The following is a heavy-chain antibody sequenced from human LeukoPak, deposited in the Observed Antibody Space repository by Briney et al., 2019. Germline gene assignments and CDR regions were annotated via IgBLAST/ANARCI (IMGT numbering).Heavy chain of an antibody. V-gene: IGHV4-59*12. CDR3: AREGDSYYYMDV. J-gene: IGHJ6*03. CDR2: IYYSGST. D-gene: IGHD2-21*01. Sequence: SETLSLTCTVSGASISSYYWSWIRQPPGKGLEWIGYIYYSGSTNYNPSLKSRVTISVDTSKNQFSLKLSSVTAADTAVYYCAREGDSYYYMDVWGKGTTVTVSS. CDR1: GASISSYY.